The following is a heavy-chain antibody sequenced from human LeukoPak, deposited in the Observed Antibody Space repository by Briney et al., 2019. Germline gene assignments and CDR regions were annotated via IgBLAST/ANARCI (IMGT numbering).Heavy chain of an antibody. CDR2: INPYSDAL. Sequence: AASVKVSCQVSAYTFSDVYLHWVRQAPGQGLEWMGWINPYSDALIYAQKFQDRVTMTWDTSSGTAYMELTRLTSDDTAVYYCAPASATHMRDPWGQGTLVTVST. J-gene: IGHJ5*02. V-gene: IGHV1-2*02. D-gene: IGHD2-2*01. CDR1: AYTFSDVY. CDR3: APASATHMRDP.